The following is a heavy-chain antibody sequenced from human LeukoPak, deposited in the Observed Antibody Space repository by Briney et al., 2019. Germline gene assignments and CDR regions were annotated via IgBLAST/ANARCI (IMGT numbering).Heavy chain of an antibody. CDR3: AKGRGSDP. CDR1: GFLFSHYT. Sequence: GGSLRLSCAVSGFLFSHYTMTWVRQGPGKGLEWVSSINGSGDATLYADSVMGRFTISRDNSKNTLYLQMNSLRAEDTAVYYCAKGRGSDPWGQGILVTVSS. CDR2: INGSGDAT. J-gene: IGHJ5*02. V-gene: IGHV3-23*01. D-gene: IGHD3-10*01.